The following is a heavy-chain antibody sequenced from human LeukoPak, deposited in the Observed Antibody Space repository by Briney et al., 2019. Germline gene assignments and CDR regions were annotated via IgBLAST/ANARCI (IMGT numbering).Heavy chain of an antibody. CDR1: GDSINSLDL. D-gene: IGHD6-19*01. CDR2: INHSGST. J-gene: IGHJ5*02. CDR3: ARDRPGYSSGWPYNWFDP. Sequence: SGTLSLTCTVSGDSINSLDLWSWVRQPPGKGLEWIGEINHSGSTNYNPSLKSRVTISVDTSKNQFSLKLSSVTAADTAVYYCARDRPGYSSGWPYNWFDPWGQGTLVTVSS. V-gene: IGHV4-4*02.